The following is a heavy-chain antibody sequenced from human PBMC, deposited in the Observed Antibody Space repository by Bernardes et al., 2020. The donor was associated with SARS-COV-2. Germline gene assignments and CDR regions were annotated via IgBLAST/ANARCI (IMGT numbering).Heavy chain of an antibody. D-gene: IGHD6-19*01. J-gene: IGHJ4*02. CDR1: GFTFSSYG. V-gene: IGHV3-33*03. CDR3: AKDNMESVAAPVGY. CDR2: IWYDGSNK. Sequence: GGSLRLSCAASGFTFSSYGMHWVRQAPGKGLEWVAVIWYDGSNKYYADSVKGRFTISRDNAKNSLYLQMNSLRAEDTALYYCAKDNMESVAAPVGYWGQGTLVTVSS.